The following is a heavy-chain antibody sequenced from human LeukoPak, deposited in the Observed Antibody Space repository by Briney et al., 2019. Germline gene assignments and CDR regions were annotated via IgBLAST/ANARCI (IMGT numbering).Heavy chain of an antibody. CDR3: ARGSTIFGVVIKRYYYYYYMDV. J-gene: IGHJ6*03. Sequence: ASVKVSCKASGGTFTSYAISWVRQAPGQGLEWMGGIIPIFGTANYAQKFQGRVTITADESTSTAYMELSSLRSEDTAVYYRARGSTIFGVVIKRYYYYYYMDVWGKGTTVTVSS. V-gene: IGHV1-69*13. D-gene: IGHD3-3*01. CDR2: IIPIFGTA. CDR1: GGTFTSYA.